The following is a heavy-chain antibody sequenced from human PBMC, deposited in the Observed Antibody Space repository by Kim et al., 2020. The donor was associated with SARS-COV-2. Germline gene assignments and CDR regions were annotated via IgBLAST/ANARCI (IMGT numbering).Heavy chain of an antibody. Sequence: GGSLRLSCAASGFTFSDYHMVWVRQAPGKGLEWISYITTSSSVTLYGDSVKGRFTISRDNAKNSLYLQMNSLRAEDTAMYYCARVLQDATGQDYWGQGTLVPVSS. CDR1: GFTFSDYH. V-gene: IGHV3-11*06. D-gene: IGHD3-10*01. J-gene: IGHJ4*02. CDR2: ITTSSSVT. CDR3: ARVLQDATGQDY.